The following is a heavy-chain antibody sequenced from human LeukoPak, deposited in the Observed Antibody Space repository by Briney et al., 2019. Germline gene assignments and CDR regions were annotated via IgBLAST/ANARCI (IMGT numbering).Heavy chain of an antibody. CDR1: GDSISSGDYY. Sequence: SETLSLTCTVSGDSISSGDYYWRWIRQPAGKGLEYIGRIYRSGSTTYNPSLKSRVTMSVDTSKNQFSLKLSSVTAADTAVYYCARGYYAPPVGYYYMDVWGQGTTVSVSS. D-gene: IGHD3-10*01. CDR2: IYRSGST. J-gene: IGHJ6*03. V-gene: IGHV4-61*02. CDR3: ARGYYAPPVGYYYMDV.